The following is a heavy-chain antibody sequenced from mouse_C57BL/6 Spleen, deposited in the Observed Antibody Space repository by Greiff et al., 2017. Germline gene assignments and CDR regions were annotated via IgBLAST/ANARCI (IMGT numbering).Heavy chain of an antibody. CDR2: IHPNSGST. V-gene: IGHV1-64*01. J-gene: IGHJ4*01. D-gene: IGHD2-14*01. Sequence: QVQLQQPGAELVKPGASVQLSCQASGYTFTSYWMHWVKQRPGQGLEWIGMIHPNSGSTNYNEKFKSKATMTVDKSSSTAYMQLSSLTSEDSAVYYCARLGSRAMDYWGQGTSVTVSS. CDR1: GYTFTSYW. CDR3: ARLGSRAMDY.